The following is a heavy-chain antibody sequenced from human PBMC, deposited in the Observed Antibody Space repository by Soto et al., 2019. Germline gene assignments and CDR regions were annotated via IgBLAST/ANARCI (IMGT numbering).Heavy chain of an antibody. CDR1: GGTFSSNA. Sequence: QVQLVQSGAEVKKPGSSVKVSCKASGGTFSSNAISWVRQAPGQGLEWMGGIIPIFGTANYAQKFQGRVTIIADESMSTAYLELSSLRSEDAAVYYCAILLGDSYYYYGMDVWGQGTTVTVSS. V-gene: IGHV1-69*12. CDR3: AILLGDSYYYYGMDV. D-gene: IGHD4-17*01. J-gene: IGHJ6*02. CDR2: IIPIFGTA.